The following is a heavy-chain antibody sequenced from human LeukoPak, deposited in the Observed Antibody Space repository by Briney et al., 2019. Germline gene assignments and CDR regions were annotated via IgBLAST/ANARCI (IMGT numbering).Heavy chain of an antibody. CDR1: GFTFSSYW. V-gene: IGHV3-7*01. CDR3: ARGAYGSGSYYPDY. J-gene: IGHJ4*02. CDR2: IKQGGSEK. D-gene: IGHD3-10*01. Sequence: GGSLRLSCAASGFTFSSYWMSWVRQAPGKGLEWVANIKQGGSEKDCVGSVKGRFTISRDNAKNSLYLEMNSLRAEDTAVYYCARGAYGSGSYYPDYWGQGTLVTVSS.